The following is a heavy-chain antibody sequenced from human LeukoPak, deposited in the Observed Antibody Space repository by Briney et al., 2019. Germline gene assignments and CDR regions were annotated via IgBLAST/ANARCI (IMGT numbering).Heavy chain of an antibody. V-gene: IGHV4-59*01. CDR1: GGSISSYY. CDR3: ARGPPRGYSYGFSYVAFDI. Sequence: KPSETLSLTRTVSGGSISSYYWSWIRQPPGKGLEWIGYIYYSGSTNYNPSLKSRVTISVDTSKNQFSLKLSSVTAADTAVYYCARGPPRGYSYGFSYVAFDIWGQGTMVTVSS. J-gene: IGHJ3*02. CDR2: IYYSGST. D-gene: IGHD5-18*01.